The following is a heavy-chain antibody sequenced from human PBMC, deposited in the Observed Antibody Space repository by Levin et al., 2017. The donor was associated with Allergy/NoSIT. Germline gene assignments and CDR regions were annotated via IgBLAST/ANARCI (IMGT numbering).Heavy chain of an antibody. Sequence: GGSLRLSCAASGFTFSSYSMNWVRQAPGKGLEWVSSISSSSSYIYYADSVKGRFTISRDNAKNSLYLQMNSLRAEDTAVYYCARDSSGDAFDIWGQGTMVTVSS. CDR1: GFTFSSYS. V-gene: IGHV3-21*01. CDR2: ISSSSSYI. CDR3: ARDSSGDAFDI. J-gene: IGHJ3*02. D-gene: IGHD6-25*01.